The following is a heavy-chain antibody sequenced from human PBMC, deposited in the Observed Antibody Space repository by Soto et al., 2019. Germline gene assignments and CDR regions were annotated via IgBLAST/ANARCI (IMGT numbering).Heavy chain of an antibody. J-gene: IGHJ5*01. Sequence: ASVKVSCKASNYTFSSFGISWMRQAPGQGLEWMGWINPSNDNTNYAQNLQGRVTLTTDTSTSTAYMELTSLRYDDTAVYYCARDPYYSGNYLKVGYLDSWGQGTPVTV. D-gene: IGHD1-26*01. CDR1: NYTFSSFG. CDR2: INPSNDNT. CDR3: ARDPYYSGNYLKVGYLDS. V-gene: IGHV1-18*01.